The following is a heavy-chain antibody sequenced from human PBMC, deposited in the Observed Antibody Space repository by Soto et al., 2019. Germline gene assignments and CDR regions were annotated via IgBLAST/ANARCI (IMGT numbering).Heavy chain of an antibody. CDR2: IYYSGST. CDR1: GGSISSGDYY. CDR3: ARDSVRGSNWYYGMDV. D-gene: IGHD1-1*01. Sequence: SETLSLTCTVSGGSISSGDYYWSWIRQPPGKGLEWIGYIYYSGSTYYNPSLKSRVTISVDTSKNQFSLKLSSVTAADTAVYYCARDSVRGSNWYYGMDVWGQGTTVTVSS. J-gene: IGHJ6*02. V-gene: IGHV4-30-4*01.